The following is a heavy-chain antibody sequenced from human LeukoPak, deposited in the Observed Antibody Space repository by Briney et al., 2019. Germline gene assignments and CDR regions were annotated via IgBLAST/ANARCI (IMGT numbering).Heavy chain of an antibody. D-gene: IGHD6-6*01. CDR1: GYTFTGYY. J-gene: IGHJ1*01. V-gene: IGHV1-2*02. Sequence: GASVKVSCKASGYTFTGYYMHWVRQAPGQGLEWMGWINPNSGGTNYAQKLQGRVTMTTDTSTSTAYMELRSLRSEDTAVYYCASYTAYSSSTLEYAAEYFQHWGQGTLVTVSS. CDR2: INPNSGGT. CDR3: ASYTAYSSSTLEYAAEYFQH.